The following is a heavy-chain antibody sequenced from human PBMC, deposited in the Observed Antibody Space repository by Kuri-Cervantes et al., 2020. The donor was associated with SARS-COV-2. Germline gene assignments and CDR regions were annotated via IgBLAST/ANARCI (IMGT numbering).Heavy chain of an antibody. CDR1: GFTFSDHY. J-gene: IGHJ3*02. CDR2: TRNKANSYTT. D-gene: IGHD2-15*01. CDR3: ARDRINDFDI. V-gene: IGHV3-72*01. Sequence: GESLKISCAASGFTFSDHYMDWVRQAPGKGLEWVGRTRNKANSYTTEYAASVKGRFTISRDDSKNSLYLQMNSLRAEDTAVYYCARDRINDFDIWGQGTMVTVSS.